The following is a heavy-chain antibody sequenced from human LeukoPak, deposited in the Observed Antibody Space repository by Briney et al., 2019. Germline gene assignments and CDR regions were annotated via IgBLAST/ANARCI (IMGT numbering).Heavy chain of an antibody. Sequence: PGGSLRLSCVASGVTFSGYSRTWVRQAPGKGLEWVALITHTGGDSYYADSVKGRFAISRDNSKNTLYLEMNDLRAEDTALYFCGKDKTTYNWWEVIESWGQGALVTVSS. CDR3: GKDKTTYNWWEVIES. CDR1: GVTFSGYS. V-gene: IGHV3-23*01. CDR2: ITHTGGDS. J-gene: IGHJ4*02. D-gene: IGHD1-1*01.